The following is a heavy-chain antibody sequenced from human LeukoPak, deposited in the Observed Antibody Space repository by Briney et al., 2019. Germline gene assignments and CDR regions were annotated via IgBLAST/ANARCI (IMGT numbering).Heavy chain of an antibody. D-gene: IGHD4-11*01. J-gene: IGHJ4*02. Sequence: GGSLRLSCVDSGFTFSSYWMSWVRQAPGKGLEWVANIKQDGSEQYYVDSVKGRFTISRDNAKNSLFLQMNSLRGEDTAVYYCTREYLTVSYFDYWGQGTLVTVSS. CDR3: TREYLTVSYFDY. CDR1: GFTFSSYW. V-gene: IGHV3-7*05. CDR2: IKQDGSEQ.